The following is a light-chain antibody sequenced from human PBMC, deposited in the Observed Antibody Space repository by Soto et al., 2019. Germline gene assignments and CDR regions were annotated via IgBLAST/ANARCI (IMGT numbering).Light chain of an antibody. CDR2: GAK. V-gene: IGKV2D-30*01. J-gene: IGKJ5*01. CDR3: QQCHATPLT. Sequence: EVLVTQSPLYLPVTLGQPASISCRSTRSLLYSDGNIYLNWYQQRPGKAPNLLIFGAKTLQSGVPSRFSGSGYGTDFTLTITTLQPEDVGIYYCQQCHATPLTFGQGTRLEI. CDR1: RSLLYSDGNIY.